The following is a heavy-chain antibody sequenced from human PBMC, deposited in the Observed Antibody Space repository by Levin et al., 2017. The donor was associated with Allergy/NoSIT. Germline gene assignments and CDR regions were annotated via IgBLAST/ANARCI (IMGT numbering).Heavy chain of an antibody. CDR3: ARDRPYCSGGSCYSDWFDP. D-gene: IGHD2-15*01. J-gene: IGHJ5*02. Sequence: HGESLKISCKASGYTFTSYGISWVRQAPGQGLEWMGWISAYNGNTNYAQKLQGRVTMTTDTSTSTAYMELRSLRSDDTAVYYCARDRPYCSGGSCYSDWFDPWGQGTLVTVSS. CDR2: ISAYNGNT. V-gene: IGHV1-18*01. CDR1: GYTFTSYG.